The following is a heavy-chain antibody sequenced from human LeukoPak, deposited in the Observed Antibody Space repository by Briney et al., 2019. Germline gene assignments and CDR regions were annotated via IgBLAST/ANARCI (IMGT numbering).Heavy chain of an antibody. J-gene: IGHJ3*02. D-gene: IGHD2/OR15-2a*01. CDR3: LTIVETTFDAFDI. Sequence: PGGSLRLSCAASGFTFSKYWLHWLRQAPGKGLVWVSRINPDDKSASYADSVKGRFTIARDDARKTLYLQMNSLRAEDTAVYYCLTIVETTFDAFDIWGQGTMATVSS. V-gene: IGHV3-74*01. CDR1: GFTFSKYW. CDR2: INPDDKSA.